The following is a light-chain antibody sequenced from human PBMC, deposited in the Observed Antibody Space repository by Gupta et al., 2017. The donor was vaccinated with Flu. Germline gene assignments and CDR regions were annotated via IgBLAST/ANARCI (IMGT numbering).Light chain of an antibody. CDR2: DAS. CDR3: QQRSNGGT. Sequence: PGERATLSCRASQSVSSYLAWYQQKPGQAPRLLIYDASNRATGIPARFSGSGSGTDFTLTISSLEPEDFAVYYCQQRSNGGTFGQGTKVEIK. CDR1: QSVSSY. V-gene: IGKV3-11*01. J-gene: IGKJ1*01.